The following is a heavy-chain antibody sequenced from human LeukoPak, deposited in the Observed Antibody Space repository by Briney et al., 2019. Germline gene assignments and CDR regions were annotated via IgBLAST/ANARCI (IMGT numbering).Heavy chain of an antibody. CDR2: ISSYSSTI. CDR1: GFTFSTYG. D-gene: IGHD4-23*01. J-gene: IGHJ4*02. CDR3: ARGGGNSLGY. Sequence: GGSRRLSCAGSGFTFSTYGMDWVRQAPGKGLEWVSYISSYSSTIYYADSVKGRFTISRDNAKSSLYLQMNSLRDEDTAVYYCARGGGNSLGYWGQGTLVTVSS. V-gene: IGHV3-48*02.